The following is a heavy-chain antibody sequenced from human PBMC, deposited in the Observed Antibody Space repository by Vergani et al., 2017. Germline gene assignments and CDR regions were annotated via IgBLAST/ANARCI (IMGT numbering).Heavy chain of an antibody. CDR2: INHSGST. J-gene: IGHJ6*02. D-gene: IGHD2-8*01. CDR1: GGSFSGYY. V-gene: IGHV4-34*01. Sequence: QVQLQQWGAGLLKPSETLSLTCAVYGGSFSGYYWSWIRQPPGKGLEWIGEINHSGSTNYNPSLKSRVTISVDTSKSLFSLKLSSVTAADPAVYYCARGDIVLMVYASYYYGMDVWGQGTTVTVSS. CDR3: ARGDIVLMVYASYYYGMDV.